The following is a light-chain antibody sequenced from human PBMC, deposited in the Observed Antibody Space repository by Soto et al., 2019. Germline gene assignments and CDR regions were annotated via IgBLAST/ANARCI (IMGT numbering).Light chain of an antibody. CDR2: AAS. Sequence: DIQMTQSPSSLSSSVGDRVSITCRASQDIANFLAWYQQKPGKVPTLLIYAASILQAGVPSRFSGTASGTDFTLTISSLQPEDVATYYCHKYNSPPRTFGQGNKVEI. V-gene: IGKV1-27*01. CDR3: HKYNSPPRT. CDR1: QDIANF. J-gene: IGKJ1*01.